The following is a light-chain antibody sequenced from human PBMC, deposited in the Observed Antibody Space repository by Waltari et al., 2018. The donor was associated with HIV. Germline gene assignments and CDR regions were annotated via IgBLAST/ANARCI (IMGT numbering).Light chain of an antibody. CDR3: QQYVTSRVT. CDR2: GAS. Sequence: EIVLTQSPGTLSLSQGERATLSCRASQSLPTTAIDWHQLKTGRAPRVVLYGASSRAIGIPVRFSGSASGTNFTLTISRLEPEDFAVYYCQQYVTSRVTFGQGTRLEIK. CDR1: QSLPTTA. J-gene: IGKJ5*01. V-gene: IGKV3-20*01.